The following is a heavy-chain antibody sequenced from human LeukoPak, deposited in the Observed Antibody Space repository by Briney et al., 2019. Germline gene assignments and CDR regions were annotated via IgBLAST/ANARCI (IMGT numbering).Heavy chain of an antibody. CDR1: GGSISSYY. V-gene: IGHV4-59*01. Sequence: SETLSLTCTVSGGSISSYYWSWSRQPPGKGLEWIGYIYYSGSTNYNPSLKSRVTISVDTSKNQFSLKLRSVTAADTAVYYCARGAGIVVVPAANPNWFDPWGQGTLVTVSS. CDR3: ARGAGIVVVPAANPNWFDP. D-gene: IGHD2-2*01. CDR2: IYYSGST. J-gene: IGHJ5*02.